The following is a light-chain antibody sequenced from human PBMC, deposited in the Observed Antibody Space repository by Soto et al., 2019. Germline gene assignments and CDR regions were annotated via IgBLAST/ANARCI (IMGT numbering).Light chain of an antibody. V-gene: IGKV1-9*01. Sequence: ILLTQSPSSLSASVGDRVTITCRASQGIDTSLAWYQQKPGKAPKLLIYAASNFQSGVPSRFSGSGSGTHFTLTISSLQPEDFATYYCQHYNTYPWTFGQGTKVDIK. CDR1: QGIDTS. CDR2: AAS. J-gene: IGKJ1*01. CDR3: QHYNTYPWT.